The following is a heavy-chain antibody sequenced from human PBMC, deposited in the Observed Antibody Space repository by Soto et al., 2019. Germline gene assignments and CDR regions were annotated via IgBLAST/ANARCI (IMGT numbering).Heavy chain of an antibody. CDR3: ARVGAGYYYDSSGYYGEFDY. Sequence: GASVKVSCKASGYTFTSYGISWVRQAPGQGLEWMGWISAYNGNTNYAQKLQGRVTMTRDTSTSTAYMELRSLRSDDTAVYYCARVGAGYYYDSSGYYGEFDYWGQGTLVTVSS. V-gene: IGHV1-18*01. D-gene: IGHD3-22*01. J-gene: IGHJ4*02. CDR2: ISAYNGNT. CDR1: GYTFTSYG.